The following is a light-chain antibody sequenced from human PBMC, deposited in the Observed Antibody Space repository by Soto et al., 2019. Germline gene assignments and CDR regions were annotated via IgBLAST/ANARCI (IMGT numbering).Light chain of an antibody. CDR3: QQYTNWPSWT. Sequence: EKVMTQSPATLSMSPGERATLSCRASQSVGSFLAWYQQKPGQAPRLLIYGASTRATGIPARFSGSGSGTEFTLTISSIQSEDFAVYYCQQYTNWPSWTFGQGTKVE. CDR1: QSVGSF. J-gene: IGKJ1*01. V-gene: IGKV3-15*01. CDR2: GAS.